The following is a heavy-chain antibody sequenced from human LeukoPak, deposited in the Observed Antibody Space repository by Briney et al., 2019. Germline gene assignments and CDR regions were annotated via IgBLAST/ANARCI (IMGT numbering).Heavy chain of an antibody. Sequence: GGSLRLSCAASGFTFSSYWMHWVRQAPGKGLVWVSRIISDGSSTSYADSVKGRFTISRDNAKNTLYLQMNSLRAEDTAVYYCARGERQLWPRSGMDVWGQGTTVTVSS. CDR1: GFTFSSYW. J-gene: IGHJ6*02. CDR2: IISDGSST. V-gene: IGHV3-74*01. D-gene: IGHD5-18*01. CDR3: ARGERQLWPRSGMDV.